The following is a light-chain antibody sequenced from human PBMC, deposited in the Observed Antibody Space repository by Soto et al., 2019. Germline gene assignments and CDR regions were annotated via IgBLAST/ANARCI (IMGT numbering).Light chain of an antibody. V-gene: IGKV1-9*01. CDR3: QQLDNYPLT. Sequence: IQLTQSPSSLSASVGDRVTITCRASQGIRSYLAWYQQKPGKGPKLLIYAASTLHSGVPSRFSGSGSGTDFTLNISSLQPEDCATYFCQQLDNYPLTLGGGTKVDIK. CDR2: AAS. J-gene: IGKJ4*01. CDR1: QGIRSY.